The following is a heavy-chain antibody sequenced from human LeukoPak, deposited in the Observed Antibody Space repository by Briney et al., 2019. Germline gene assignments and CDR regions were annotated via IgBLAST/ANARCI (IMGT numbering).Heavy chain of an antibody. J-gene: IGHJ3*02. CDR3: ARPRDFGELLTSSAFDI. CDR2: IYRDVSDT. D-gene: IGHD3-10*01. CDR1: RYSFTSYW. Sequence: GESLKTSCKGSRYSFTSYWIGLVRQMAGKGVGWMGIIYRDVSDTRYSPSFQGQVTISADKSISTAYLQWSSLKASDTAMYYCARPRDFGELLTSSAFDIWGQGTMATVSS. V-gene: IGHV5-51*01.